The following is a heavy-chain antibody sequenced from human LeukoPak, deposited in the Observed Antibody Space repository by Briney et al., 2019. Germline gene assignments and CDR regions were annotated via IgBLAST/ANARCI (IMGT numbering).Heavy chain of an antibody. CDR1: GGSISSSSYY. J-gene: IGHJ4*02. CDR2: IYYSGST. CDR3: VIEGSGWYDY. D-gene: IGHD6-19*01. V-gene: IGHV4-39*01. Sequence: SETLSFTCTVSGGSISSSSYYWGWIRQPPGKGLEWIGSIYYSGSTYYNPSLKSRVTISVDTSKNQFSLKLSSVTAADTAVYYCVIEGSGWYDYWGQGTLVTVSS.